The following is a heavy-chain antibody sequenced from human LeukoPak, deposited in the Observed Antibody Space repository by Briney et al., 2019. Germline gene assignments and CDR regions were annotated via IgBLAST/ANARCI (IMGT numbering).Heavy chain of an antibody. V-gene: IGHV1-69*06. CDR1: GGTFSSYA. CDR2: IIPIFGTA. Sequence: SVKVSCKASGGTFSSYAISWVRQAPGQGLEWMGGIIPIFGTANYAQKFQGRVTITADKSTSTAYMELSSLRSEDTAVYYCARGGTTVTTWFDYWGQGTLVTVSS. CDR3: ARGGTTVTTWFDY. D-gene: IGHD4-17*01. J-gene: IGHJ4*02.